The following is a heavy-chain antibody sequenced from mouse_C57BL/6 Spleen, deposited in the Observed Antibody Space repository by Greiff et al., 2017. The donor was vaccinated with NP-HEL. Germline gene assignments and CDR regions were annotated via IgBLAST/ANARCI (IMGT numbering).Heavy chain of an antibody. D-gene: IGHD1-1*01. CDR3: ARFTTVVGSY. V-gene: IGHV1-64*01. Sequence: QVQLQQPGAELVKPGDSVKLSCKASGYTFTSYWMHWVKQRPGQGLEWMGMIHPNSGSTNYNEKFKSKATLTVDKSSCTAYMQLSSLTSEDSAVYYCARFTTVVGSYWGQGTTLTVSS. CDR2: IHPNSGST. J-gene: IGHJ2*01. CDR1: GYTFTSYW.